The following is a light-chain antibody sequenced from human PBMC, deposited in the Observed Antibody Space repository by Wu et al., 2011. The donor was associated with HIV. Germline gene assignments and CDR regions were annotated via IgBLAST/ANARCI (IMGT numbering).Light chain of an antibody. Sequence: EIVLTQSPGTLSLSPGERATLSCRASQTVTNTYLAWYQQKSGQAPRLLIYDTSIRATGIPDRFSGSGSETDFTLTISRLEPEDFAVYYCQHYGSSPYTFGQGTSWRSN. CDR1: QTVTNTY. V-gene: IGKV3-20*01. CDR3: QHYGSSPYT. CDR2: DTS. J-gene: IGKJ2*01.